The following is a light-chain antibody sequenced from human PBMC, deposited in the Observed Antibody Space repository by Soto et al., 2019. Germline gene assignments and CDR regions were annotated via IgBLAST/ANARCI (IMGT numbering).Light chain of an antibody. CDR2: ANN. Sequence: QSVLTQPPSASGTPGQKITISCSGSTSDIGSNTVNWYQQVPGTAPKLLIYANNQRPSGVPVRFSGSKSGTSASLAISGLQSEDEADYYCEAWDDSLNGPVFGGGTKVTVL. CDR1: TSDIGSNT. V-gene: IGLV1-44*01. J-gene: IGLJ3*02. CDR3: EAWDDSLNGPV.